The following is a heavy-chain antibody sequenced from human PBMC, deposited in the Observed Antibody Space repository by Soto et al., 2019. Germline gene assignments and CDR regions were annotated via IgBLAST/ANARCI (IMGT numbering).Heavy chain of an antibody. J-gene: IGHJ5*02. V-gene: IGHV1-24*01. Sequence: QVQLVQSGAEVKKPGASVKVSCKVSGYTLTELSMHWVRQAPGKGVEWMGGFDPEDGETIYAQKFQGRVTMTEDTSTDTAYMELSSLRSEDTAVYYCVSGLYSSGWYDHWGQGTLVTVSS. CDR3: VSGLYSSGWYDH. CDR2: FDPEDGET. D-gene: IGHD6-19*01. CDR1: GYTLTELS.